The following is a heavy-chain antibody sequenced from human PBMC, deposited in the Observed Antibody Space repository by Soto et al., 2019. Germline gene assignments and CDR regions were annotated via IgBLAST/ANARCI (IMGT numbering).Heavy chain of an antibody. Sequence: EVQLVKSGGGLVQPGGSLRLSCAASVFTFSSYWMHWVRQAPGKGLVWVSRIKSDGSDTSYADSVKGRFTISRDNAKNTLYLQMSSLRAEDTAVYYCVRVAYGDLGGWGQGTLVTVSS. CDR2: IKSDGSDT. J-gene: IGHJ4*02. D-gene: IGHD4-17*01. CDR1: VFTFSSYW. V-gene: IGHV3-74*01. CDR3: VRVAYGDLGG.